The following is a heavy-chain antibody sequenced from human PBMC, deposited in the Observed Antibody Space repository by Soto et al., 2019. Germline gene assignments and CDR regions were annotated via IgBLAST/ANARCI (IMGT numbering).Heavy chain of an antibody. CDR1: GGSISSGDYY. Sequence: SETLSLTCTVSGGSISSGDYYWSWIRQPPGKGLEWIGYIYYSGSTYYNPSLESRVTISVDTSKNQFSLKLSSVTAADTAVYYCARDRGDYSRLLYGMDVWGQGTTVTVSS. J-gene: IGHJ6*02. V-gene: IGHV4-30-4*01. CDR2: IYYSGST. CDR3: ARDRGDYSRLLYGMDV. D-gene: IGHD2-15*01.